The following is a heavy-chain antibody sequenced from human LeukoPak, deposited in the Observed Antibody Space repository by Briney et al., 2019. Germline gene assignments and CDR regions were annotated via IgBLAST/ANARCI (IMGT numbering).Heavy chain of an antibody. J-gene: IGHJ1*01. CDR1: GYTFTGYY. D-gene: IGHD3-3*01. CDR2: INPNSGGT. Sequence: GASVKVSCKASGYTFTGYYMHWVRQAPGQGLEWMGWINPNSGGTNYAQKFQGRVTMTRDTSISTAYMELSRLRSDDTAVYYCARVRYDFWSGYPEYFQHWGQGTLVTVSS. V-gene: IGHV1-2*02. CDR3: ARVRYDFWSGYPEYFQH.